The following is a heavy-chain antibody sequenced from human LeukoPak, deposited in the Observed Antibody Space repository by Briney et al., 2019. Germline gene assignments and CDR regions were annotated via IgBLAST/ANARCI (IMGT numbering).Heavy chain of an antibody. CDR1: GFTFDDYA. CDR3: AKASYYYDSSGPDY. J-gene: IGHJ4*02. CDR2: ISWNSGSI. Sequence: GGSLRLSCAASGFTFDDYAMHWVRQAPGKGLERVSGISWNSGSIGYADSVKGRFTISRDNAKDSLYLQMNSLRAEDTALYYCAKASYYYDSSGPDYWGQGTLATVSS. D-gene: IGHD3-22*01. V-gene: IGHV3-9*01.